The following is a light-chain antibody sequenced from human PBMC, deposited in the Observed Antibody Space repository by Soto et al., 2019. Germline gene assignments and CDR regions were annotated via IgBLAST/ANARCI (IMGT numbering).Light chain of an antibody. CDR1: QSISSY. CDR3: QQSYSTPIT. J-gene: IGKJ5*01. V-gene: IGKV1-39*01. Sequence: LQVTQSPSSLSASVGDRATITCRASQSISSYLNWYQQKPGKAPKLLIYAASSLQSGVPSRFSGSGSGTDFTLTISSLQPEDFATYYCQQSYSTPITFGQGTRLEI. CDR2: AAS.